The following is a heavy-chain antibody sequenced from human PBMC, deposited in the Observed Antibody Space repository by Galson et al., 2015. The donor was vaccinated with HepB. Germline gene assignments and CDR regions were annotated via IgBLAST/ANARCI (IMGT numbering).Heavy chain of an antibody. J-gene: IGHJ4*02. CDR2: ISGSGGST. CDR1: GFTFGGHG. CDR3: AKGATVVTPFPDY. V-gene: IGHV3-23*01. Sequence: SLRLSCAGSGFTFGGHGMHWVRQAPGKGLEWVSAISGSGGSTYYADSVKGRFTISRDNSKNTLYLQMNSLRAEDTAVYYCAKGATVVTPFPDYWGQGTLVTVSS. D-gene: IGHD4-23*01.